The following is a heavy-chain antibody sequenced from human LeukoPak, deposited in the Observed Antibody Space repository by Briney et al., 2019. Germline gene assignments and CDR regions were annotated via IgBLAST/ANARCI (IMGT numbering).Heavy chain of an antibody. J-gene: IGHJ5*01. CDR2: VNAKSGNT. Sequence: ASVKVSFKSSVYTLTSYDINWVRQATGQGLAWVGLVNAKSGNTGYAQKVQGRVTMTRNTSISTAYMELSSLRSEDTAVYYCLRLGSSGWYRHTSGSWG. V-gene: IGHV1-8*01. D-gene: IGHD6-19*01. CDR1: VYTLTSYD. CDR3: LRLGSSGWYRHTSGS.